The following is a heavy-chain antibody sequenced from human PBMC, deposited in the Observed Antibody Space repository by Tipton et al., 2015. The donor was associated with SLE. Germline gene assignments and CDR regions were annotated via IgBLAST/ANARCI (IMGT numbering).Heavy chain of an antibody. CDR3: AKEFKSSSWYQCAFDI. J-gene: IGHJ3*02. D-gene: IGHD6-13*01. Sequence: SLRLPCAASGFTFSSYGMHWARQAPGKGLEWVVVISYDGSNKYYADSVKGRFTISRDNSQNTLYLQMNSLRAEDTAVYYCAKEFKSSSWYQCAFDIWGQGTMVTVSS. V-gene: IGHV3-30*18. CDR2: ISYDGSNK. CDR1: GFTFSSYG.